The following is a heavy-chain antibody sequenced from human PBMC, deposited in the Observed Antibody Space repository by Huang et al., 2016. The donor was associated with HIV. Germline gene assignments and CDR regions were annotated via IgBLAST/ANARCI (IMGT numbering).Heavy chain of an antibody. CDR3: VRDSGGCLTYCSGGHMSPDY. D-gene: IGHD2-15*01. CDR1: GYRISGHY. J-gene: IGHJ4*02. CDR2: IKPNKGGT. Sequence: QVQLVQSGTEVKKPGASVRVSCKASGYRISGHYLHWVRQGPGQGLAWMGWIKPNKGGTNIAQRFEGRVTLTSDTSISTAYMDLSWLTSDDTALYYCVRDSGGCLTYCSGGHMSPDYWGQETLVTVSS. V-gene: IGHV1-2*02.